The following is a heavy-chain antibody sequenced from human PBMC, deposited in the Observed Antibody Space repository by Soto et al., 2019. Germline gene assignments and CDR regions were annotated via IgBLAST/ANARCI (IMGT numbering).Heavy chain of an antibody. J-gene: IGHJ4*02. D-gene: IGHD5-18*01. Sequence: GASVKVSCKASGYTFTSYGISWVRQAPGQGLEWMGWIIANIGKANYAQKFQGRVTITADESTSTAYMELSSLRSEDTAVYYCARGGYSYDRFDYWGQGTLVTVSS. CDR3: ARGGYSYDRFDY. V-gene: IGHV1-69*13. CDR2: IIANIGKA. CDR1: GYTFTSYG.